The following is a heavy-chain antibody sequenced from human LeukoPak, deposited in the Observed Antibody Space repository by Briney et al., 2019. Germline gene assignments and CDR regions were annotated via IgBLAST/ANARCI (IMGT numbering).Heavy chain of an antibody. CDR3: AKGLRYSDN. CDR1: GFTFSSYG. Sequence: GGSLRLPCASSGFTFSSYGMHWVRQAPGKGLEWVAVISYDGSNKYYADSVKGRFTISRDNSENTLYLQMNSLRADDTAVYYCAKGLRYSDNWGQGTLVTVSS. J-gene: IGHJ4*02. CDR2: ISYDGSNK. D-gene: IGHD3-9*01. V-gene: IGHV3-30*18.